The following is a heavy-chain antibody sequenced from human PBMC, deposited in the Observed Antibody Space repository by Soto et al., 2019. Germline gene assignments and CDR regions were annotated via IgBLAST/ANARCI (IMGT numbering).Heavy chain of an antibody. CDR2: IWYDGSNK. V-gene: IGHV3-33*01. CDR3: AREDMAEGGMDV. J-gene: IGHJ6*02. D-gene: IGHD6-19*01. Sequence: QVQLVESGGGVVQPGRSLRLSCAASGFTFSSYGMHWVRQAPGKGLEWVAVIWYDGSNKYYADSVKGRFTISRDNSKNTLYLQMNSLRAEDTAVYYCAREDMAEGGMDVWGQGTTVTVSS. CDR1: GFTFSSYG.